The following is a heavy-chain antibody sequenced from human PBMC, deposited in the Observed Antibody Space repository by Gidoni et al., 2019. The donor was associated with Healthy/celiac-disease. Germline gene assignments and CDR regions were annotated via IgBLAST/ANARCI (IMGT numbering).Heavy chain of an antibody. V-gene: IGHV3-21*01. J-gene: IGHJ5*02. CDR2: ISSSSSYI. CDR3: ARGGDDSSGYYWDWFDP. Sequence: EVQLVESGGGLVKPGGSLRLSCAASGFTFSSYSMNWVRQAPGKGLEWVSSISSSSSYIYYADSVKGRFTISRDNAKNSLYLQMNSLRAEDTAVYYCARGGDDSSGYYWDWFDPWGQGTLVTVSS. CDR1: GFTFSSYS. D-gene: IGHD3-22*01.